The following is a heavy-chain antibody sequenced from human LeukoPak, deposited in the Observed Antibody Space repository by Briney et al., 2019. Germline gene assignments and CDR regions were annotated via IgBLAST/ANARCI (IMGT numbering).Heavy chain of an antibody. Sequence: ASVKVSCTASGYTFTSYGISWVRQAPGQGLEWMGWISAYNGNTNYAQKLQGRVTMTTDTSTSTAYMELRSLRSDDTAVYYCARYCSSTSCLAYYYYYYGMDVWGQGTTVTVSS. CDR2: ISAYNGNT. J-gene: IGHJ6*02. V-gene: IGHV1-18*01. CDR1: GYTFTSYG. D-gene: IGHD2-2*01. CDR3: ARYCSSTSCLAYYYYYYGMDV.